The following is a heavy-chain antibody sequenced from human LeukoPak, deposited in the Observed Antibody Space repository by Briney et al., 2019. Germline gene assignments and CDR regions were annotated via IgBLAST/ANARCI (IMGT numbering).Heavy chain of an antibody. V-gene: IGHV3-7*01. Sequence: PGGSLRLSCAASEFTFSNYWMNWVRQAPGKGLEWVANIKHDGAEKYYVDSVRGRFTISRDNAKNSLYLQMNSLRAEDTAVYYCARDRSSMSTVITTGEAGFDPWGQGTLVTVSS. CDR1: EFTFSNYW. CDR2: IKHDGAEK. D-gene: IGHD3-16*01. CDR3: ARDRSSMSTVITTGEAGFDP. J-gene: IGHJ5*02.